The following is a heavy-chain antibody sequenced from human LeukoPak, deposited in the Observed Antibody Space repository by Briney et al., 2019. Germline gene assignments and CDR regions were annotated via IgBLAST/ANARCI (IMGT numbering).Heavy chain of an antibody. CDR2: IWYDGSNK. D-gene: IGHD6-13*01. CDR1: GFTFSSYG. J-gene: IGHJ2*01. CDR3: ARDSSSWHREWYFDL. Sequence: PGGSLRLSCAASGFTFSSYGMHWVRQAPGKGLEWVAVIWYDGSNKYYADSVKGRFTISRDNSKNTLYLQMNSLRAEDTAVYYCARDSSSWHREWYFDLWGRGTLVTVSS. V-gene: IGHV3-33*01.